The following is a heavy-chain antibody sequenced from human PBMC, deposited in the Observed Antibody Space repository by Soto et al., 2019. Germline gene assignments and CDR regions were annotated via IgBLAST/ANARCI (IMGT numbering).Heavy chain of an antibody. Sequence: VKVSCKTSGGSFMSQAISWVRQAPGQGPEWMGGIIPFSGTVTYTQRFQGRLTLTADEPTKTAYMELSSLRSEDAAVYYCARGSYDSYAGFFGMDVWGQGTKVTV. CDR3: ARGSYDSYAGFFGMDV. CDR1: GGSFMSQA. CDR2: IIPFSGTV. V-gene: IGHV1-69*13. D-gene: IGHD3-10*01. J-gene: IGHJ6*02.